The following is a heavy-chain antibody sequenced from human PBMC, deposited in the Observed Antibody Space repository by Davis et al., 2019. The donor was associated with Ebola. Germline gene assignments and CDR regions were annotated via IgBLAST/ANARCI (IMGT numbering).Heavy chain of an antibody. J-gene: IGHJ5*02. CDR3: AKGGGTSSSDFRRT. D-gene: IGHD6-6*01. V-gene: IGHV3-66*01. CDR2: IYSGGST. Sequence: GESLKISCEASGFTFSTYWMNWVRQAAGKGLEWVSVIYSGGSTYYADSVKGRFTISRDNAKNSLYLQMNSLRAEDTAVYYCAKGGGTSSSDFRRTWGQGTLVTVSS. CDR1: GFTFSTYW.